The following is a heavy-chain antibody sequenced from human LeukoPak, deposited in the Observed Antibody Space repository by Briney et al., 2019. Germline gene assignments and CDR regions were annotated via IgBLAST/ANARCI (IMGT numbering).Heavy chain of an antibody. CDR1: GGSISSGAYY. D-gene: IGHD2-15*01. CDR3: ARARDCSGGTCYQFNWFDP. J-gene: IGHJ5*02. V-gene: IGHV4-31*03. CDR2: TFYSGNT. Sequence: SETLSLTCTVSGGSISSGAYYWSWIRQHPGKGLEWIGYTFYSGNTYYNPSLKSRVTISVDTSKNQFSLTLSSVTAADTAVYYCARARDCSGGTCYQFNWFDPWGQGTLVTVSS.